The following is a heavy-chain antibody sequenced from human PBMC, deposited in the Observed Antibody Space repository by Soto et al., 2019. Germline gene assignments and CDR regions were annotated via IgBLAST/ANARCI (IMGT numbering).Heavy chain of an antibody. CDR3: VRDMGNGTSWRGGWFDP. J-gene: IGHJ5*02. CDR2: FYYSGST. Sequence: SETLSLTCTVSGDSVSSGSYYWSWIRQPPGKGLEWIGCFYYSGSTNYNPSLKSRVTISVDSSKNQFSLKLSSVTAADTAMYYCVRDMGNGTSWRGGWFDPWGQGTLVTVSS. D-gene: IGHD6-13*01. V-gene: IGHV4-61*01. CDR1: GDSVSSGSYY.